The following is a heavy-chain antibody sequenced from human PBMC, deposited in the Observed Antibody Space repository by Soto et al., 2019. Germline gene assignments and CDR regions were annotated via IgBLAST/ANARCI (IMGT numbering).Heavy chain of an antibody. Sequence: GGSLRLSCAASGFTFDDYAMHWVRQAPGKGLEWVSGISWNSGSIGYADSVKGRFTISRDNAKNSLYLQMNSLRAKDTALYYCAKGPQYYYDSSGYYPPIGYWGQGTLVTVSS. V-gene: IGHV3-9*01. J-gene: IGHJ4*02. CDR3: AKGPQYYYDSSGYYPPIGY. CDR2: ISWNSGSI. D-gene: IGHD3-22*01. CDR1: GFTFDDYA.